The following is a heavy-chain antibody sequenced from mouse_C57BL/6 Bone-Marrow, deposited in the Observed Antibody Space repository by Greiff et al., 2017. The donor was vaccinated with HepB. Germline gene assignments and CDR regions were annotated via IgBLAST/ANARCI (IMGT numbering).Heavy chain of an antibody. CDR2: IHPSDSDT. CDR1: GYTFTSYW. J-gene: IGHJ4*01. V-gene: IGHV1-74*01. D-gene: IGHD2-5*01. Sequence: QVQLQQPGAELVKPGASVKVSCKASGYTFTSYWMHWVKQRPGQGLEWIGRIHPSDSDTNYNQKFKGKATLTVDKSSSTAYMQLSSLTSEDSAVYYCAIIYSNYEGGMDYWGQGTSVTVSS. CDR3: AIIYSNYEGGMDY.